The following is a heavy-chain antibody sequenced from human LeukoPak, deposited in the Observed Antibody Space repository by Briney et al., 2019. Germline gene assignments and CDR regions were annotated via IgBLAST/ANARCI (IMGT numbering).Heavy chain of an antibody. D-gene: IGHD6-13*01. V-gene: IGHV3-74*03. CDR1: GFTFSRSW. CDR3: TTVLSSNRYNHCDY. J-gene: IGHJ4*02. Sequence: PGGSLRLSCADSGFTFSRSWMHWVRQAPGKGLMWVSRISPDGSTTLYADSVKGRFTISRDNAKNTLYLQMNSLGAEDTAVYYCTTVLSSNRYNHCDYWGQGTLVTVSS. CDR2: ISPDGSTT.